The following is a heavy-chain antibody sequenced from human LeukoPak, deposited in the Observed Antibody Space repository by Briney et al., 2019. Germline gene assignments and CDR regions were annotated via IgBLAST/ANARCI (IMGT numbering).Heavy chain of an antibody. J-gene: IGHJ4*02. CDR2: IYTSGST. Sequence: KPSETLSLTCTVSGGSISSYYWSWIRQPAGKGLEWIGRIYTSGSTNYNPSLKSRVTMSVDTSKNQFSLKLSSVTAADTAVYYCARGAYGSGSRYFDYWGQGTLVTVSS. CDR1: GGSISSYY. D-gene: IGHD3-10*01. V-gene: IGHV4-4*07. CDR3: ARGAYGSGSRYFDY.